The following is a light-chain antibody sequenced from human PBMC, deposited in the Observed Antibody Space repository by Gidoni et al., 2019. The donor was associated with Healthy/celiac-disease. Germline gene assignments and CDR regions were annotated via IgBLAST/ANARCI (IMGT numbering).Light chain of an antibody. CDR2: AAS. CDR3: QQRSNWPPLT. Sequence: EIVLTQSPATLSLSPGQSATLSGRASQSVSSYLAWYQQKTGQAPRRLIYAASNRATGIPARLSGSGFGTDFTLTISSLEPEDFAVYYCQQRSNWPPLTFGGGTKVEIK. CDR1: QSVSSY. V-gene: IGKV3-11*01. J-gene: IGKJ4*01.